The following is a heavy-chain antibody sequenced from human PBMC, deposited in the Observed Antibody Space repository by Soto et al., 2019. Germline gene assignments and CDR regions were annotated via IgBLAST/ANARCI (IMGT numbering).Heavy chain of an antibody. CDR1: GFTVSDNS. D-gene: IGHD6-13*01. Sequence: EVQLVETGGGLIQPGGSLRLSCAASGFTVSDNSMSWVRQAPGKGLEWVSVIFGGGSTYYADSVKGRFTISRDNSKNTLYLQMNSLRAEDTAVYYCARDLPGYSSSWPREWGQGTLVTVSS. CDR2: IFGGGST. J-gene: IGHJ4*02. CDR3: ARDLPGYSSSWPRE. V-gene: IGHV3-53*02.